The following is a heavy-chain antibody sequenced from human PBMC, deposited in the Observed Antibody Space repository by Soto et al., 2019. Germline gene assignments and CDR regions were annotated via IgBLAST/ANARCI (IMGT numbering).Heavy chain of an antibody. CDR1: VFTFSSYW. CDR3: ARGAGIFSC. J-gene: IGHJ4*02. CDR2: IKQDGSEK. D-gene: IGHD3-3*01. V-gene: IGHV3-7*03. Sequence: RGSLRLSCAASVFTFSSYWMSWVRQAPGKGLKWVANIKQDGSEKYYVDSVKGRFTISRDNAKNSLYLQMNSLRAEDTAAYYCARGAGIFSCWGQGTLVTVSS.